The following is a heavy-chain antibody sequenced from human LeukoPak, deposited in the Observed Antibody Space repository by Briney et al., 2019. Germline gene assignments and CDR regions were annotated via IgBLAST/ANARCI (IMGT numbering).Heavy chain of an antibody. J-gene: IGHJ4*02. D-gene: IGHD2-2*01. V-gene: IGHV3-9*01. Sequence: PGGSLRLSCAASGFTFEDHVMHWARHALGKGLEWVSSISWSGDRMGYADAVKGRFTISRDNAKNSLFLQMNSLRVEDTALYYCAKDLGGSATTVWGQGTLVTVSS. CDR1: GFTFEDHV. CDR3: AKDLGGSATTV. CDR2: ISWSGDRM.